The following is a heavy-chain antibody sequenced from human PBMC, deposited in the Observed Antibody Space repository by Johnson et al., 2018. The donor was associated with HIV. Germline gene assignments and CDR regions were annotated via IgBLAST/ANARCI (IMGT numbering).Heavy chain of an antibody. CDR1: GFTVSSNY. D-gene: IGHD5-24*01. J-gene: IGHJ3*02. CDR3: ARATVMATLSLGPWYPFDI. V-gene: IGHV3-53*01. Sequence: VQLVESGGGLIQPGGSLRLSCAASGFTVSSNYMSWVRQAPGKGLEWVSVIYSGGSTYYADSVQGRFTISRDHSKNTLYLQINSLSAEDTPVYYCARATVMATLSLGPWYPFDIGGQGTMVTVSS. CDR2: IYSGGST.